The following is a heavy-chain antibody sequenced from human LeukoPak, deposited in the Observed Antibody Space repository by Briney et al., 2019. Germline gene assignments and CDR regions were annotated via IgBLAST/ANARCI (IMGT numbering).Heavy chain of an antibody. V-gene: IGHV4-59*01. CDR3: ARERDYSNYPVGWFDP. D-gene: IGHD4-11*01. J-gene: IGHJ5*02. Sequence: PSETLSLTCTVSGGSISSYYWSWIRQPPGKGLEWIGYIYYSGSTNHNPSLKSRVTISVDTSKNQFSLKLSSVTAADTAVYYCARERDYSNYPVGWFDPWGQGTLVTVSS. CDR1: GGSISSYY. CDR2: IYYSGST.